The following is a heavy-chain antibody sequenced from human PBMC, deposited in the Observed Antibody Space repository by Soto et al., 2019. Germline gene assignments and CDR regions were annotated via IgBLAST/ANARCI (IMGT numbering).Heavy chain of an antibody. D-gene: IGHD2-21*02. CDR2: ISHDGRVI. CDR3: AREPYGDSQYFDY. CDR1: GFTFNSLS. J-gene: IGHJ4*02. V-gene: IGHV3-30*04. Sequence: QVQLVESGGGMVQPGTSLRLSCAASGFTFNSLSLHWVRQRPDKGLEWVAVISHDGRVIFYADFVKGRFTVSRDNSKTTIYLQVNSLRAEYTAVYYCAREPYGDSQYFDYWGQGTLVTVSS.